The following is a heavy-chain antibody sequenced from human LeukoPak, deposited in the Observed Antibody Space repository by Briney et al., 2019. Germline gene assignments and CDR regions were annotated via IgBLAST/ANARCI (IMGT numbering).Heavy chain of an antibody. CDR3: AKEVRLYSSSWYREGMDV. J-gene: IGHJ6*02. V-gene: IGHV3-30*02. Sequence: QTGGSLRLSCAASGFTFSSYGMHWVRQAPGKGLEWVAFIRYDGSNKYYADSVKGRFTISRDNSKNTLYLQMNSLRAEDTAVYYCAKEVRLYSSSWYREGMDVWGQGTTVTVSS. D-gene: IGHD6-13*01. CDR2: IRYDGSNK. CDR1: GFTFSSYG.